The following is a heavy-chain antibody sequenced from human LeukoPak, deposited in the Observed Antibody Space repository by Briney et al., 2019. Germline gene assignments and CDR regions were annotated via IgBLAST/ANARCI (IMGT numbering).Heavy chain of an antibody. CDR3: ARYVVYGSGKYYFDY. Sequence: SETLSLTCTVPGGSISSAGDHWGWIRQRPGMGLEWIGYIHHSGSTYYNPSLKSRVTISVDTSENQFSLKLSSVTAADTAVYYCARYVVYGSGKYYFDYWGQGTLVTVSS. V-gene: IGHV4-39*01. J-gene: IGHJ4*02. D-gene: IGHD3-10*01. CDR1: GGSISSAGDH. CDR2: IHHSGST.